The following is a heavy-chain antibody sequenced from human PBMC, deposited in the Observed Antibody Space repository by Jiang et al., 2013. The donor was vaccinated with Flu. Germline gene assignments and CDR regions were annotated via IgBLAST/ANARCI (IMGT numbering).Heavy chain of an antibody. CDR2: IYHSGST. Sequence: IYHSGSTYYNPSLKSRVTISVDTSKNQFSLKLSSVTAADTAVYYCARHEEYSSSWYYYYYYGMDVWGQGTTVTVSS. V-gene: IGHV4-38-2*01. J-gene: IGHJ6*02. CDR3: ARHEEYSSSWYYYYYYGMDV. D-gene: IGHD6-13*01.